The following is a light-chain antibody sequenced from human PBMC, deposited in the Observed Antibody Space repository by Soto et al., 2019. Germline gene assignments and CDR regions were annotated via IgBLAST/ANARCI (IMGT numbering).Light chain of an antibody. J-gene: IGLJ1*01. CDR1: SSDVGNYNL. V-gene: IGLV2-14*02. CDR3: SSYTSSSTLV. CDR2: EGS. Sequence: QSALTQPASVSGSPGQSITISCTGTSSDVGNYNLVSWYQQHPGKAPKLLIYEGSKRPSGVSNRFSGSKSGNTASLTISGLQAEDEADYYCSSYTSSSTLVFGTGTKLTVL.